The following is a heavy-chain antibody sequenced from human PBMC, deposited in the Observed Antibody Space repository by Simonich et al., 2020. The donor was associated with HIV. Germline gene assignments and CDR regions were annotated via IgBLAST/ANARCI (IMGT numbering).Heavy chain of an antibody. V-gene: IGHV1-46*01. CDR2: INPSTVGR. CDR1: GYTFTSYY. D-gene: IGHD1-1*01. J-gene: IGHJ5*02. CDR3: AREENWNQRQEGFYNWFDP. Sequence: QVQLVQSGAEVKKPGASVKVSCKASGYTFTSYYMHWVRQAPGKGLEWMEIINPSTVGRNYAQMFQGKLTMTRDTSTSPVYMELSNLKSEDTAVYYCAREENWNQRQEGFYNWFDPWGQGTLVTVSS.